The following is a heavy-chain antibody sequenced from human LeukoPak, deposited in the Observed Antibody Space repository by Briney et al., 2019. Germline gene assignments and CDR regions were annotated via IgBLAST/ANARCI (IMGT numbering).Heavy chain of an antibody. Sequence: PGGSLRLSCAASGFTFSSYAMSWVRQAPGKGLEWVSAISGSGGSTYYADSVKGRFTISRDNSKNTLYLQMNSLRAEDTAVYYCAKDVMGQQQLVFQHNWFDPWGQGTLVTVSS. D-gene: IGHD6-13*01. CDR1: GFTFSSYA. CDR2: ISGSGGST. CDR3: AKDVMGQQQLVFQHNWFDP. J-gene: IGHJ5*02. V-gene: IGHV3-23*01.